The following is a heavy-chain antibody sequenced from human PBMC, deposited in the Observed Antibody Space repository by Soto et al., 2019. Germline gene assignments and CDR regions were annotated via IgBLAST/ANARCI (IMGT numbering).Heavy chain of an antibody. V-gene: IGHV1-18*01. D-gene: IGHD2-2*01. CDR2: ISAYNGNT. J-gene: IGHJ4*02. CDR3: ARDTDCSSTSCYEEGSYFDY. Sequence: GASVKVSCKASGYTFTSYGISWVRQAPGQGLEWMGWISAYNGNTNYAQKLQGRVTMTTDTSTSTAYMELRSLRSDDTAVYYCARDTDCSSTSCYEEGSYFDYWGQGTLVTVSS. CDR1: GYTFTSYG.